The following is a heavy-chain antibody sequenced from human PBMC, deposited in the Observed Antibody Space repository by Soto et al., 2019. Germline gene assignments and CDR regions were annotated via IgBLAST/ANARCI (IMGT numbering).Heavy chain of an antibody. CDR2: ISYDGSNK. CDR3: AKHSYASGRHNSYYYGMDV. V-gene: IGHV3-30*18. J-gene: IGHJ6*02. CDR1: GFTFSSYG. Sequence: GGSLRLSCAASGFTFSSYGMHWVRQAPGKGLEWVAVISYDGSNKYYADSVKGRFTISRDNSKNTLYLQMNSLRAEDTAVYYCAKHSYASGRHNSYYYGMDVWGQGTTVTVSS. D-gene: IGHD3-10*01.